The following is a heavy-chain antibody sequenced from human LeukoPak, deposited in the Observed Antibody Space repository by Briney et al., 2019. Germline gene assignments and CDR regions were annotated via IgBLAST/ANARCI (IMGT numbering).Heavy chain of an antibody. CDR1: GLTFSSYE. CDR2: ISPIGSTI. J-gene: IGHJ4*02. Sequence: PGGSLRLSCAASGLTFSSYEMNWVRQAPGKGLELVSYISPIGSTISSAFSVNRRFTISRHNANTSLYLQINSLRADDTAVYYCARDFGDYLGYWGQGTLVTVCS. D-gene: IGHD3-10*01. V-gene: IGHV3-48*03. CDR3: ARDFGDYLGY.